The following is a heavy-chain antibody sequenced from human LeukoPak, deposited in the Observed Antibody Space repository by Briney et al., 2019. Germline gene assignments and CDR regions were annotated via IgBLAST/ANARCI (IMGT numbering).Heavy chain of an antibody. J-gene: IGHJ4*02. CDR3: ARWYYYDSSGYYYASVFDY. Sequence: MSSETLSLTCIVSGGSISSGSYYWSWIRQPAGKGLEWIGRVFTSGSTDYNPSFKSRVTISVDTSKKQVSLRLSSVTAADTAVYYCARWYYYDSSGYYYASVFDYWGQGTLVTVSS. D-gene: IGHD3-22*01. CDR2: VFTSGST. CDR1: GGSISSGSYY. V-gene: IGHV4-61*02.